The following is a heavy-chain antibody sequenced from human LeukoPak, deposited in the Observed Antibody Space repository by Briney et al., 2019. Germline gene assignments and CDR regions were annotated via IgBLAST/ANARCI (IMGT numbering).Heavy chain of an antibody. V-gene: IGHV3-11*06. CDR3: ARPQGYCSGGSYQGAFDI. CDR2: ISSSSSYT. J-gene: IGHJ3*02. Sequence: GGSLRLSCAASGFTFSDYYMSWIRQAPGKGLEWVSYISSSSSYTNYADSVKGRFTISRDNAKNSLYLQMNSLRAEDTAVYYCARPQGYCSGGSYQGAFDIWGQGTMVTVSS. D-gene: IGHD2-15*01. CDR1: GFTFSDYY.